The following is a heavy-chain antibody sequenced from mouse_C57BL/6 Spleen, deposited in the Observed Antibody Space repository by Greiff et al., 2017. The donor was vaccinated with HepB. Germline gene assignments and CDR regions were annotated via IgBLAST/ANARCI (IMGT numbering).Heavy chain of an antibody. J-gene: IGHJ3*01. CDR1: GYTFTSYW. V-gene: IGHV1-59*01. CDR3: ASPFITTVVAPAY. D-gene: IGHD1-1*01. CDR2: IDPSDSYT. Sequence: VQLQQSGAELVRPGTSVKLSCKASGYTFTSYWMHWVKQRPGQGLEWIGVIDPSDSYTNYNQKFKGKATLTVDTSSSTAYMQLSSLTSEDSAVYYCASPFITTVVAPAYWGQGTLVTVSA.